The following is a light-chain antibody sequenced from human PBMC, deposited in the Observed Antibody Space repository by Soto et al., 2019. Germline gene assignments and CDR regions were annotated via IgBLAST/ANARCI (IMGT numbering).Light chain of an antibody. CDR2: ENN. CDR1: SSNIGAGYE. J-gene: IGLJ1*01. CDR3: QSYDSSLSGYV. V-gene: IGLV1-40*01. Sequence: QSVLTQPPSVSEAPGQRVTISCTGSSSNIGAGYEAHWYQQVPGTAPKLLIYENNNRPSGLPDRFSGSKSGTTAYLAITGLQAEDEAEYYCQSYDSSLSGYVFGTGTKLTVL.